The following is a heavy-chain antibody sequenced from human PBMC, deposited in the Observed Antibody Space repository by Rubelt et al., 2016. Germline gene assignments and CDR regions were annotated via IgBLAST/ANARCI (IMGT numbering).Heavy chain of an antibody. CDR3: AGGRRGSSSWLGRDYYGMDV. Sequence: QLQLQESGPGLVKPSETLSLTCAVYGGSFSGYYWSWIRQPPGKGLEWIGEINHSGSTNYNPSLKSRVTISVDTSKNQFSRKLSVVIAADTAGYYCAGGRRGSSSWLGRDYYGMDVWGQGTTVTVSS. J-gene: IGHJ6*02. CDR1: GGSFSGYY. CDR2: INHSGST. V-gene: IGHV4-34*01. D-gene: IGHD6-13*01.